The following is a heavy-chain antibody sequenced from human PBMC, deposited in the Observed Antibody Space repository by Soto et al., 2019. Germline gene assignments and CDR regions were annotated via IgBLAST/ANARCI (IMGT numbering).Heavy chain of an antibody. CDR1: GGSISSGGYS. D-gene: IGHD6-13*01. CDR3: ARSKRGSSSFDYFDY. CDR2: IYHSGST. Sequence: PSETLSLTCAVSGGSISSGGYSWSWIRQPPGKGLEWIGYIYHSGSTYYNPSLKSRVTISVDRSKNQFSLKLSSVTAADTAVYYCARSKRGSSSFDYFDYWGQGTLVTVSS. V-gene: IGHV4-30-2*01. J-gene: IGHJ4*02.